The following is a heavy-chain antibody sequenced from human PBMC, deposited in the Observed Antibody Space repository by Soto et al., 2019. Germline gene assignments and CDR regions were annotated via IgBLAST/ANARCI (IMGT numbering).Heavy chain of an antibody. J-gene: IGHJ6*03. V-gene: IGHV1-8*01. D-gene: IGHD3-3*01. CDR3: ARGVHPTYYDFWSGPTDYYYYYYYMDV. CDR1: GYTFTSYD. Sequence: ASVKVSCKASGYTFTSYDINWVRQATGQGLEWMGWMNPNSGNTGYAQKFQGRVTMTRNTSISTAYTELSSLRSEDTAVYYCARGVHPTYYDFWSGPTDYYYYYYYMDVWGKGTTVTVSS. CDR2: MNPNSGNT.